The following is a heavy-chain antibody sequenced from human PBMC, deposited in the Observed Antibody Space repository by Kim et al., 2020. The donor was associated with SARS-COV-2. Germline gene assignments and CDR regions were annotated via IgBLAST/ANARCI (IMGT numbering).Heavy chain of an antibody. J-gene: IGHJ6*02. CDR3: ARDRGIQLCPSIWYYYGMDV. D-gene: IGHD5-18*01. Sequence: GGSLRLSCAASGFSFSSYSMHWVRQAPGKGLEWVAVISYDGSNKYYADSVKGRFTISRDNSKNTLYQKMNILRTEDTAVYFWARDRGIQLCPSIWYYYGMDVWGQGTTVTVSS. CDR1: GFSFSSYS. V-gene: IGHV3-30*04. CDR2: ISYDGSNK.